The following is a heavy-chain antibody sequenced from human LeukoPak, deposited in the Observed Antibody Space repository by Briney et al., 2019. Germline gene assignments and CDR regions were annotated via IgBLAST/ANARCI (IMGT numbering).Heavy chain of an antibody. CDR3: AKDGGFLTGAKQIDY. CDR2: MRYGGTNK. CDR1: GFILSNYG. J-gene: IGHJ4*02. D-gene: IGHD1/OR15-1a*01. Sequence: PGGSLRLSCATSGFILSNYGMHWVRQAPGKGLEWVTFMRYGGTNKYYADSVKGRFTISRDNSKKSLYLQMDSLRPEDTAVYYCAKDGGFLTGAKQIDYWGQGTLVTVSS. V-gene: IGHV3-30*02.